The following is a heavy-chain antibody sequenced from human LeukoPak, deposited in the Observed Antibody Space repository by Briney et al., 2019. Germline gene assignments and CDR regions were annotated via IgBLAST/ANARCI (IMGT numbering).Heavy chain of an antibody. D-gene: IGHD6-13*01. CDR3: ARGGSSSSWFWVD. CDR1: GFTFRTQW. CDR2: IKQDGSEK. Sequence: PGGSLRLSCAASGFTFRTQWMTWVRQSPGKGLEWVANIKQDGSEKYYVDSVKGRFNISKDNAKNSLYLQMNSLRVEDTAVYYCARGGSSSSWFWVDWGQGTLVTVSS. V-gene: IGHV3-7*01. J-gene: IGHJ4*02.